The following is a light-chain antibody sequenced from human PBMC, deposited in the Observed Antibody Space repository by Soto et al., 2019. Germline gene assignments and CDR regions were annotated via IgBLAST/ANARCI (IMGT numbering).Light chain of an antibody. J-gene: IGKJ2*01. CDR2: KAS. CDR3: QKYNIYSQMYP. Sequence: DIQMTQSPSTLSASVGDRVTITCRASQSISSWLAWYQQKPGKAPKLLIYKASSLESGVPSRFSGSGSGTEFTLTFSSLKPDDFATYYCQKYNIYSQMYPFGQGTSWRSN. CDR1: QSISSW. V-gene: IGKV1-5*03.